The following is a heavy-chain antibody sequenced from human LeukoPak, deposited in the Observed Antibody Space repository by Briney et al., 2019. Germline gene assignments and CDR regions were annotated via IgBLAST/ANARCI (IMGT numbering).Heavy chain of an antibody. D-gene: IGHD5-18*01. V-gene: IGHV3-49*03. CDR2: IRSKTHSGAT. CDR3: SRGYSYGYH. CDR1: GFTFGDYA. Sequence: GGSLRLSCTASGFTFGDYAMGWFRQAPGKGLEWLGFIRSKTHSGATEYAASVRGRFTLSRDDSKSIAYLQMNSLKTEDTAMYYCSRGYSYGYHWGQGTLVTVSS. J-gene: IGHJ5*02.